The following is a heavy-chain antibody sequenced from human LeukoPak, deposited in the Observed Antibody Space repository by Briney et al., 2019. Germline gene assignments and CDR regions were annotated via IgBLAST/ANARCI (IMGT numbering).Heavy chain of an antibody. Sequence: PGGSLRLSCAASGFTFSSYEMNWVRQAPGKGLEWVSSISSTGGTTYYADSVKGRFTISRDNSKNTLYLQMSSLRAEDTAIYYCAKNGDRGAYCTGGTCYPYFYYYMDVWGKGTTVTI. D-gene: IGHD2-15*01. J-gene: IGHJ6*03. V-gene: IGHV3-23*01. CDR1: GFTFSSYE. CDR3: AKNGDRGAYCTGGTCYPYFYYYMDV. CDR2: ISSTGGTT.